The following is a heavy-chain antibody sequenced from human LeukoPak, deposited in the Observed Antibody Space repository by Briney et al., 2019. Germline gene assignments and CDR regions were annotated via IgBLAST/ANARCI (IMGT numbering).Heavy chain of an antibody. CDR2: FDPEDGET. J-gene: IGHJ4*02. CDR1: GYTLTELS. V-gene: IGHV1-24*01. D-gene: IGHD2-2*01. CDR3: ATDLESRYQLRPFDY. Sequence: ASVKVSCKVSGYTLTELSMHWVRQAPGKGLEWMGGFDPEDGETIYAQKFQGRVTMTEDTSTDTAYMELSSLRSEDTAVYYCATDLESRYQLRPFDYWGQGTLVTVSS.